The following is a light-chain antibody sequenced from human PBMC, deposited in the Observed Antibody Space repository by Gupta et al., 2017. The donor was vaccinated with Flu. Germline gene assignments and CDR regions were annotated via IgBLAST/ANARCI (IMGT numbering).Light chain of an antibody. Sequence: QPVPTQSSSASASPGSSVTLTCSLNSGHMNYIIAWHQQQPGKAPRFLMKIEGSGDYQRGSGIPDRFSGSSSGADRYLTISNLQSEDEADYYCETWDSNTRVFGTGTKVTVL. J-gene: IGLJ1*01. V-gene: IGLV4-60*03. CDR3: ETWDSNTRV. CDR2: IEGSGDY. CDR1: SGHMNYI.